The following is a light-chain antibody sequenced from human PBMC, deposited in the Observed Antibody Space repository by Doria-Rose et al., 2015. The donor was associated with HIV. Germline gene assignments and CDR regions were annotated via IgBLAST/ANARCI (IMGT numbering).Light chain of an antibody. V-gene: IGKV1-5*03. J-gene: IGKJ1*01. CDR1: QSISTW. CDR3: QQYNSYWT. Sequence: STLSASVGDRVTITCRASQSISTWLAWYQQIPGKAPKLLIYEASSLGGGVPSRFSGSGSGTEFTLTINSLQPDDFATYYCQQYNSYWTFGQGTKVEIK. CDR2: EAS.